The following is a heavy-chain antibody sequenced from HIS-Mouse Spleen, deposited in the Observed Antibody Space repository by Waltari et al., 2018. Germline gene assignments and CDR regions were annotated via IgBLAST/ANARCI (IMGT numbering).Heavy chain of an antibody. V-gene: IGHV4-39*07. CDR3: AREIPYSSSWYDWYFDL. CDR2: IYYSGST. Sequence: QLQLQASGPGLVKPSETLSLPRTVSGGSISSSSYYWVWIRPPPGKGLEWIGSIYYSGSTYYNPSLKSRVTISVDTSKNQFSLKLSSVTAADTAVYYCAREIPYSSSWYDWYFDLWGRGTLVTVSS. J-gene: IGHJ2*01. D-gene: IGHD6-13*01. CDR1: GGSISSSSYY.